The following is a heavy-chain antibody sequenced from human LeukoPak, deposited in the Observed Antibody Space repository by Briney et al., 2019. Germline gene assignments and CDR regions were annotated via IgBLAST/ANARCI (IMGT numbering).Heavy chain of an antibody. D-gene: IGHD2-8*01. Sequence: GESLKISCKGSGYSFTSYWIGWVRQMPGKGLEWMGIIYPGDSDTRYSPSFQGQVTISADKSISTAYLQWSSLKASDTAMYYCARHPHTYSYGTIGKSFDYWGQGTLVTVSS. J-gene: IGHJ4*02. V-gene: IGHV5-51*01. CDR3: ARHPHTYSYGTIGKSFDY. CDR2: IYPGDSDT. CDR1: GYSFTSYW.